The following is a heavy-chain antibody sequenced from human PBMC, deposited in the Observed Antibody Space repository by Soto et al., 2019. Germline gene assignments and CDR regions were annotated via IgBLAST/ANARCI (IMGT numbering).Heavy chain of an antibody. CDR3: AREVVVRNWFDP. J-gene: IGHJ5*02. D-gene: IGHD2-2*01. CDR1: GGSFSGYY. Sequence: QVQLQQWGAGLLKPSETLSLTCAVYGGSFSGYYWSWIRQPPGKGLEWIGEINHSGSTNYNPSLKSRVTISVDTSKNQFSLKLSSETAADTAVYYCAREVVVRNWFDPWGQGTLVTVSS. V-gene: IGHV4-34*01. CDR2: INHSGST.